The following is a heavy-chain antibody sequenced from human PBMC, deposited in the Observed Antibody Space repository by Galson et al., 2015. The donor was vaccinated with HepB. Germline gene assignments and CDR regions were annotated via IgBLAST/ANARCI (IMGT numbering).Heavy chain of an antibody. CDR3: ARAPSSGYFTLTYYYYYMDV. J-gene: IGHJ6*03. D-gene: IGHD3-22*01. Sequence: VKVSCKASGYTFTNYDINWVRQAPGQGLEWMGWMNPNSGNTGYAQKFQGRVTMTMNTSISTAYMELSSLRSEDTAVYYCARAPSSGYFTLTYYYYYMDVWGKGTTVTVSS. CDR1: GYTFTNYD. CDR2: MNPNSGNT. V-gene: IGHV1-8*01.